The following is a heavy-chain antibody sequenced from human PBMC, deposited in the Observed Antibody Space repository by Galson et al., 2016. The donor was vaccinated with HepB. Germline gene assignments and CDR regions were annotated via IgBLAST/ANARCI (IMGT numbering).Heavy chain of an antibody. D-gene: IGHD1-26*01. Sequence: PALVKPTQTLTLTYTFSGFSLSTSGVGVGWIRQPPGKALEWLALIYWDDDKRYSPSLKSRLTITKDTSKNQVVLTMTSMDPVDTATYYCAHRRGSGSPWAYGAFDIWGQGTMVTVSS. CDR3: AHRRGSGSPWAYGAFDI. CDR1: GFSLSTSGVG. V-gene: IGHV2-5*02. CDR2: IYWDDDK. J-gene: IGHJ3*02.